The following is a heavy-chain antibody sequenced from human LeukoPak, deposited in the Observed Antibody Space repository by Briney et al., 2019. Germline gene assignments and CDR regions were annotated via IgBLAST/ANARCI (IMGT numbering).Heavy chain of an antibody. Sequence: GGSLRLSCAASGFTFSSYSMNWVRQAPGKGLEWVANIKQDGSEKYYVDSVKGRFTISRDNAKNSLYLQMNSLRAEDTAVYYCARARYYYDSSGNYYMDVWGKGTTVTISS. J-gene: IGHJ6*03. D-gene: IGHD3-22*01. CDR2: IKQDGSEK. CDR1: GFTFSSYS. CDR3: ARARYYYDSSGNYYMDV. V-gene: IGHV3-7*01.